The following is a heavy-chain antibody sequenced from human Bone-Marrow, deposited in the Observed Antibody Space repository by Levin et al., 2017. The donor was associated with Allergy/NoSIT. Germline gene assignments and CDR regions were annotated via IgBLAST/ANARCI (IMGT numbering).Heavy chain of an antibody. CDR3: AREIDYGDYYRHYYYGMDV. CDR1: GGTFSSYA. J-gene: IGHJ6*02. D-gene: IGHD4-17*01. Sequence: GASVKVSCKASGGTFSSYAISWVRQAPGQGLEWMGGIIPIFGTANYAQKFQGRVTITADESTSTAYMELSSLRSEDTAVYYCAREIDYGDYYRHYYYGMDVWGQGTTVTVSS. CDR2: IIPIFGTA. V-gene: IGHV1-69*13.